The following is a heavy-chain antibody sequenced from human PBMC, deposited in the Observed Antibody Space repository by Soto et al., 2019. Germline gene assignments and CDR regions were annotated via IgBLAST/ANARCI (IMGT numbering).Heavy chain of an antibody. CDR2: IRQSGST. J-gene: IGHJ6*02. CDR3: ARGGGDYDYAVDV. D-gene: IGHD4-17*01. CDR1: GGSFY. V-gene: IGHV4-34*01. Sequence: QVQLQQWGAGLLKPSETLSLNCAVYGGSFYWTWIRQPPGKGLEWIGEIRQSGSTNYNPSLNSRVSLSIGRSKSQVSLTVYSVTAADTAVYYCARGGGDYDYAVDVWGQGTTVTVSS.